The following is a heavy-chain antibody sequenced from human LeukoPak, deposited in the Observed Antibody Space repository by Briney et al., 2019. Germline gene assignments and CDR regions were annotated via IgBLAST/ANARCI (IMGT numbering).Heavy chain of an antibody. V-gene: IGHV3-74*01. D-gene: IGHD3-22*01. CDR2: INSDGGTT. J-gene: IGHJ3*02. CDR1: GFTFSSYW. CDR3: AHYDSSGYHAFDI. Sequence: GGSLRLSCAASGFTFSSYWMHWVRQPPGKGLVWVSRINSDGGTTSYADSVKGRFTISRDNAKNTLYLQMNSLRAEDTAVYYCAHYDSSGYHAFDIWGQGTIVTVSS.